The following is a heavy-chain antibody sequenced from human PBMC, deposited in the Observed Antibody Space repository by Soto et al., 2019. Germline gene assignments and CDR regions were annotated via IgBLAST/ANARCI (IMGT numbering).Heavy chain of an antibody. Sequence: EVQLVESGGGLVKPGGSLRLSCAASGVTFSSFSFNWVRQAPGKGLEWVSFILSSGGSIYYADSVKGRFTISRDNAKNSLYLQMNSLKDEDTAVYYCVRDSGEQLVQRGFYYYYMDVWGKGTTVTVSS. CDR1: GVTFSSFS. CDR2: ILSSGGSI. J-gene: IGHJ6*03. V-gene: IGHV3-21*01. CDR3: VRDSGEQLVQRGFYYYYMDV. D-gene: IGHD6-6*01.